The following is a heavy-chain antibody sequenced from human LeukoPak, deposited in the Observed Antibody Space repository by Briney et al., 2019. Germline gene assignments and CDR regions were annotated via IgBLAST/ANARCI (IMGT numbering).Heavy chain of an antibody. J-gene: IGHJ6*02. V-gene: IGHV3-30*18. D-gene: IGHD3-10*01. Sequence: PGRSLRLSCAASGFTFSSYGMHWVRQAPGKGLEWVAVISYDGSNKYYADSVKGRFTISRDNSKNTLYLQMNSLRAEDTAVYYCAKDLKVLLLYYYYGMDVWGQGTTVTVSS. CDR2: ISYDGSNK. CDR3: AKDLKVLLLYYYYGMDV. CDR1: GFTFSSYG.